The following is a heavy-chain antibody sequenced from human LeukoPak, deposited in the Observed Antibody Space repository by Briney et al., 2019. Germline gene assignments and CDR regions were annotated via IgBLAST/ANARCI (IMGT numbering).Heavy chain of an antibody. CDR2: INHSGST. Sequence: IPSETLSLTCTVSGGSISSYYWSWIRQPPGKGLEWIGEINHSGSTNYYPSLKSRVTISVDTSKNQFSLKLSSVTAADTAVYYCAGRTKQTTQWLVVWAATSGALDYWGQGTLVTVSS. J-gene: IGHJ4*02. V-gene: IGHV4-34*01. D-gene: IGHD6-19*01. CDR1: GGSISSYY. CDR3: AGRTKQTTQWLVVWAATSGALDY.